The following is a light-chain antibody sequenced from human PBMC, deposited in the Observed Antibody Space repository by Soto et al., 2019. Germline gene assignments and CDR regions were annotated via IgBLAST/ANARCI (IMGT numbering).Light chain of an antibody. J-gene: IGKJ3*01. CDR1: QSINVW. CDR2: QAS. V-gene: IGKV1-5*03. Sequence: DIQMTQSPSTLSASIGDRVTITCRASQSINVWLAWYQQKPGKVPKILIYQASILESGVPSRFSGSGSGTEYTLTISDLQPDDFATYYCQNYSRDFSFTFGPGTKVDFK. CDR3: QNYSRDFSFT.